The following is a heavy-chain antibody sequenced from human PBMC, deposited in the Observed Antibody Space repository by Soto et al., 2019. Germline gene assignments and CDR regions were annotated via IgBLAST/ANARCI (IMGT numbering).Heavy chain of an antibody. CDR1: GDSISTVDYF. J-gene: IGHJ5*01. CDR2: IYKSATT. D-gene: IGHD7-27*01. CDR3: ARGRYCLTGRCFPNWFDS. Sequence: SETLSLTCSVSGDSISTVDYFWAWIRQPPGQALEYIGYIYKSATTYYNPSFESRVAISVDTSKSQFSLNVTSVTAADTAVYFCARGRYCLTGRCFPNWFDSWGQGALVTVSS. V-gene: IGHV4-30-4*01.